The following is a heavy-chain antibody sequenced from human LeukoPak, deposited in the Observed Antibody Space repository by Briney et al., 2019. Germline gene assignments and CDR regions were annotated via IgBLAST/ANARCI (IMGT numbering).Heavy chain of an antibody. CDR3: ARVRRRNYDILTGYYHEYYFDY. CDR2: IYSGGST. CDR1: GFTVSSNY. D-gene: IGHD3-9*01. J-gene: IGHJ4*02. Sequence: GGSLRLSCAASGFTVSSNYMSWVRQAPGKGLEWVSVIYSGGSTYYADSVKGRFTISRHNSKNTLYLQMNSLRAEDTAVYYCARVRRRNYDILTGYYHEYYFDYWGQGTLVTVSS. V-gene: IGHV3-53*04.